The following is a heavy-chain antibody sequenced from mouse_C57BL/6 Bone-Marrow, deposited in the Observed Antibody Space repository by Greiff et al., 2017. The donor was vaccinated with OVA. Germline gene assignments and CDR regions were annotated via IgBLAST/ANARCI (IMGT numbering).Heavy chain of an antibody. V-gene: IGHV14-4*01. Sequence: VQLQQSGAELVRPGASVKLSCTASGFNIKDDYMHWVKQRPEQGLEWIGWIAPENGDTEYASKFQGKATITADSSSNTAYLQLSSLTSEDTAVYYCSTPDTVKGYWYFDVWGTGTTVTVSS. CDR1: GFNIKDDY. CDR2: IAPENGDT. D-gene: IGHD1-3*01. CDR3: STPDTVKGYWYFDV. J-gene: IGHJ1*03.